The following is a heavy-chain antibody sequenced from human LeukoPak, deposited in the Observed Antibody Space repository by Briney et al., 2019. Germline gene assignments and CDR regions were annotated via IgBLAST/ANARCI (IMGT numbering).Heavy chain of an antibody. CDR3: ARDSRLPTGPNPWWFDP. D-gene: IGHD1-14*01. Sequence: GSSVKVSCKASGGTFSSYAISWVRQAPGQGLEWMGGIIPIFGTANYAQKFQGRVTITADESTSTAYMELSSLRSEDTAVYYCARDSRLPTGPNPWWFDPWGQGTLVTVSS. V-gene: IGHV1-69*01. CDR2: IIPIFGTA. CDR1: GGTFSSYA. J-gene: IGHJ5*02.